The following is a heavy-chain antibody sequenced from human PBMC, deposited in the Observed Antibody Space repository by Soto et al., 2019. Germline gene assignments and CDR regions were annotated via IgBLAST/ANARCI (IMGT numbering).Heavy chain of an antibody. CDR3: AKYQGGRYCRYNFDY. CDR2: ISGSGGST. V-gene: IGHV3-23*01. J-gene: IGHJ4*02. Sequence: HPGGSLRLSCATSGFTFDSYAMSWVRQAPGKGLEWVSGISGSGGSTYYADSVKGRFTISRDNSKNTMYLQMNSLRAEDTAVYYCAKYQGGRYCRYNFDYWGQGTLVTVSS. CDR1: GFTFDSYA. D-gene: IGHD1-26*01.